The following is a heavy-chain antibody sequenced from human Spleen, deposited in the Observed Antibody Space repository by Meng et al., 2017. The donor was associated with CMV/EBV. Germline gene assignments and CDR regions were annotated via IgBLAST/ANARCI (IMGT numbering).Heavy chain of an antibody. J-gene: IGHJ5*02. CDR1: GFTFSSYS. CDR3: VKPYCTSTTCYMGWFDP. D-gene: IGHD2/OR15-2a*01. V-gene: IGHV3-21*01. CDR2: ISSSSSYI. Sequence: GESLKISCAASGFTFSSYSMNWVRQAPGKGLEWVSSISSSSSYIYYADSVKGRFTISRDNANNSVFLQMNSLRVEDTAVYYCVKPYCTSTTCYMGWFDPWGQGTLVTVSS.